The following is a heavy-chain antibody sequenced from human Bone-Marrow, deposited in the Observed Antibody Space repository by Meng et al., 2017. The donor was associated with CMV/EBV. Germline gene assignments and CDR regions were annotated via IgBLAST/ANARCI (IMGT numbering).Heavy chain of an antibody. CDR3: ARGRRGGSGASDFYYGMDV. D-gene: IGHD3-10*01. V-gene: IGHV4-39*07. Sequence: SETLSPTCTVSGRSISSSSYYWGWIRQPPGKGLEWLGSMYYSGSTDYNPSRKSRVTISLDTSKKQFSPKLSSVTAADTAVYYCARGRRGGSGASDFYYGMDVWGQGTTVTVSS. CDR1: GRSISSSSYY. CDR2: MYYSGST. J-gene: IGHJ6*02.